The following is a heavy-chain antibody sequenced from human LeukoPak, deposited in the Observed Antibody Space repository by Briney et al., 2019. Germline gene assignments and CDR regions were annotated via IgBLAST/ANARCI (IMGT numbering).Heavy chain of an antibody. J-gene: IGHJ2*01. CDR3: AKRSIAVAGPNWYFDL. V-gene: IGHV3-66*04. D-gene: IGHD6-19*01. CDR2: IYSGGST. Sequence: GGSLRLSCAASGFTVSSNSMNWVRQAPGKGLEWVSTIYSGGSTYYADSVKGRFTISRDNSQNTLYLQMNSLRAEDTAVYYCAKRSIAVAGPNWYFDLWGRGTLVTVSS. CDR1: GFTVSSNS.